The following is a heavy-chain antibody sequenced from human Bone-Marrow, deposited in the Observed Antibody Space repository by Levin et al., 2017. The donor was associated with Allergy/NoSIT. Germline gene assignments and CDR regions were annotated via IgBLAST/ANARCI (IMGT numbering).Heavy chain of an antibody. CDR3: ARDQSRVGATGDYYYYYGMDV. D-gene: IGHD1-26*01. Sequence: GESLKISCAASGFTFSSYSMNWVRQAPGKGLEWVSYISSSSSTIYYADSVKGRFTISRDNAKNSLYLQMNSLRAEDTAVYYCARDQSRVGATGDYYYYYGMDVWGQGTTVTVSS. CDR1: GFTFSSYS. CDR2: ISSSSSTI. V-gene: IGHV3-48*04. J-gene: IGHJ6*02.